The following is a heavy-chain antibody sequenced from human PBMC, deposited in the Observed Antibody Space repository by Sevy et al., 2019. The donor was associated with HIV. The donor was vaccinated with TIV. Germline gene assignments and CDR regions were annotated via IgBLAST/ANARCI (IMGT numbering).Heavy chain of an antibody. Sequence: GGSLRLSCAASGFTFSDHYMEWVRQAPGKGLEWVGRIRNKADSYTTEYAASVKGRFTISGDDSKNSLYLLMNSLKTEDTAADYCATHAGIAAAGSVFDYWGQGTLVTVSS. V-gene: IGHV3-72*01. CDR2: IRNKADSYTT. CDR3: ATHAGIAAAGSVFDY. CDR1: GFTFSDHY. J-gene: IGHJ4*02. D-gene: IGHD6-13*01.